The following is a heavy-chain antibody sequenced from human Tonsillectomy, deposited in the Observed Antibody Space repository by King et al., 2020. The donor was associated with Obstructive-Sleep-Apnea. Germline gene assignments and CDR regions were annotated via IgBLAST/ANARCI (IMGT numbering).Heavy chain of an antibody. CDR3: ARVGSTVTKGGGNWFDP. J-gene: IGHJ5*02. V-gene: IGHV4-31*03. CDR1: GGSISSGGYY. D-gene: IGHD4-11*01. Sequence: QLQESGPGLVKPSQTLSLTCTVSGGSISSGGYYWSWIRQHPGKGLEWIGYIYYSGSTYYNPSLKRRVTLSVDTSKNQFSLKLSSVTAADTAVYYCARVGSTVTKGGGNWFDPWGQGTLVTVSS. CDR2: IYYSGST.